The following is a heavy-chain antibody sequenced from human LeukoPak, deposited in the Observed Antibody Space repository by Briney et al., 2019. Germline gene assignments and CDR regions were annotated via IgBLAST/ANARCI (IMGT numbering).Heavy chain of an antibody. CDR3: ARSQFGYSYGSFSY. D-gene: IGHD5-18*01. CDR1: GDSISSSNYY. Sequence: ETLSLTCTVSGDSISSSNYYWGWIRQPPGKGMEWIGSIFFSGTAYYNPSLKSRVTISVDTSKNQFSLKLSSVTAADTALYYCARSQFGYSYGSFSYWGRGTLVTVSS. CDR2: IFFSGTA. J-gene: IGHJ4*02. V-gene: IGHV4-39*01.